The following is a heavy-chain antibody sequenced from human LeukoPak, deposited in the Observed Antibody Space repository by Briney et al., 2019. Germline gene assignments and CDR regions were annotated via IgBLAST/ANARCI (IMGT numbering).Heavy chain of an antibody. J-gene: IGHJ3*02. D-gene: IGHD1-7*01. V-gene: IGHV1-69*13. CDR2: IIPIFGTA. CDR1: GGTFSNYA. Sequence: SVKVSCKASGGTFSNYAISWVRQAPGQGLEWMGRIIPIFGTANYAQKFQGRVTITADESTSTAYMELSSLRSEDTAVYYCARDHYNWNYVQAFDIWGQGTMVTVSS. CDR3: ARDHYNWNYVQAFDI.